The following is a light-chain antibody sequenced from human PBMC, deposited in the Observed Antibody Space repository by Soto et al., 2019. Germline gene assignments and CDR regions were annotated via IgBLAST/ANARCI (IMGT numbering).Light chain of an antibody. Sequence: QSALTQPASVSGSPGQSITISCTGTSSDVGGYNYVSWYQQHPGKAPKLMIYEVSNRPSGISNRFSGSKSGNTASLAISGLQAEDEADYYCSSYTSSSTLGVFGTGTKRTFL. J-gene: IGLJ1*01. CDR3: SSYTSSSTLGV. V-gene: IGLV2-14*01. CDR2: EVS. CDR1: SSDVGGYNY.